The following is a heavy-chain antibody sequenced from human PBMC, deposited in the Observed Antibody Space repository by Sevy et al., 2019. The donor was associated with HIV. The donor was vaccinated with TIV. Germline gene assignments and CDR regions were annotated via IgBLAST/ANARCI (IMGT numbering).Heavy chain of an antibody. CDR3: ARDDVVGATGAFDY. Sequence: GGSLRLSYAASGFTFSSYSMNWVRQAPGKGLEWVSSISSSSSYMYYADSVKGRFTISRDNAKNSLYLQMNSLRAEDTAVYFCARDDVVGATGAFDYWGQGTLVTVSS. V-gene: IGHV3-21*01. CDR1: GFTFSSYS. D-gene: IGHD1-26*01. J-gene: IGHJ4*02. CDR2: ISSSSSYM.